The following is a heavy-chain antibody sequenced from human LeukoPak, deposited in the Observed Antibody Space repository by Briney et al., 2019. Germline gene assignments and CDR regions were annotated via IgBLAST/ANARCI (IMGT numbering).Heavy chain of an antibody. CDR1: GFTFGDYA. V-gene: IGHV3-48*01. D-gene: IGHD3-22*01. J-gene: IGHJ5*02. Sequence: GGSLRLSCTASGFTFGDYAMSWVRQAPGKGLEWVSYISSSSSTIYYADSVKGRFTISRDNAKNSLYLQMNSLRAEDTAVYYCARDYATHYYDSSGYLSWGQGTLVTVSS. CDR2: ISSSSSTI. CDR3: ARDYATHYYDSSGYLS.